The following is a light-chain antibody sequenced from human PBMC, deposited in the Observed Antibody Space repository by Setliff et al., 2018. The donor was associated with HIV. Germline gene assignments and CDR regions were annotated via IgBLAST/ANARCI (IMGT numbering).Light chain of an antibody. CDR3: SSYRSGNTLV. J-gene: IGLJ1*01. CDR1: SSDVGGYKY. Sequence: QSVLTQPASVSGSPGQSITISCTGTSSDVGGYKYVYWYQQHPGKAPKLMIYEVSNRPSGLSNRFSGSKSGNTASLTISGLQAEDEADYYCSSYRSGNTLVFGTGTKVTVL. V-gene: IGLV2-14*01. CDR2: EVS.